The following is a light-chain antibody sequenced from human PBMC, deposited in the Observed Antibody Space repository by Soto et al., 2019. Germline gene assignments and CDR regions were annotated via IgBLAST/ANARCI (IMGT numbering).Light chain of an antibody. J-gene: IGKJ1*01. CDR3: QYYATPPRT. CDR2: GAS. V-gene: IGKV3-20*01. Sequence: EVVLTQSPGTLSLSPGERATLSCRARQSVAGNFLAWYQKKPGQAPRRLIHGASARASGIPDRFSGSGSGTDFTLTISRLEAEDFAVYYCQYYATPPRTFGPGTKVEV. CDR1: QSVAGNF.